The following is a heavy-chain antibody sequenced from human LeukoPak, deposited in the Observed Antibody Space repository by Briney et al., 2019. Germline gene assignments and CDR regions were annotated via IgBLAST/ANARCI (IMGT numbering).Heavy chain of an antibody. CDR2: ISGSGGGT. CDR3: ARIRGYSSSSYFDY. Sequence: PRGSLRLSCAAAGFTFTNYTMSWGRQAPGKGLECVSTISGSGGGTDYADSVKGRFTISRDNSRNTLFLQMNSLRAEDTAVYYCARIRGYSSSSYFDYWGQGTLVTVSS. D-gene: IGHD6-13*01. V-gene: IGHV3-23*01. J-gene: IGHJ4*02. CDR1: GFTFTNYT.